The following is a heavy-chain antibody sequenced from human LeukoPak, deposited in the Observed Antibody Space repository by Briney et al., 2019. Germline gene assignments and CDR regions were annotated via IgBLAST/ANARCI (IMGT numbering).Heavy chain of an antibody. CDR3: ARDLEGNLNNGYSYGMFDY. D-gene: IGHD5-18*01. CDR2: ISAYNGKR. J-gene: IGHJ4*02. V-gene: IGHV1-18*01. Sequence: IXWVRQAAGQGLEWMGWISAYNGKRNYAQKLQGRVTMTTDTYTSTAYMEVRRLRGEERAVYYCARDLEGNLNNGYSYGMFDYWGQGTLVTVSS.